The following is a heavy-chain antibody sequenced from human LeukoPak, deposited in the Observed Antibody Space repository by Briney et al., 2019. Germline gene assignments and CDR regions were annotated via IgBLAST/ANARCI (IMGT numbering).Heavy chain of an antibody. CDR3: ARGAFKYSSSRYQKYYFDY. V-gene: IGHV4-34*01. CDR2: INHSGST. Sequence: SETLSLTCAVYGGSFSGYYWSWIRQPPGKGLEWIGEINHSGSTNYNPSLKSRVTISVDTSKNQFSLKLSSVTAADTAVYYCARGAFKYSSSRYQKYYFDYWGQGTLVTVSS. D-gene: IGHD6-13*01. CDR1: GGSFSGYY. J-gene: IGHJ4*02.